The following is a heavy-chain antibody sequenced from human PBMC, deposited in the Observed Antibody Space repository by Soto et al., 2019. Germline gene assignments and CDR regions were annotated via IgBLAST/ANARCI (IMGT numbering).Heavy chain of an antibody. J-gene: IGHJ6*02. Sequence: QVQLVQSGAEVRKPGSSVKVSCKASGGTFSSYTLSWVRQAPGRGLEWMGGVIPIFDKTKYAQKFQGRVTITADESTGTVYMELSSLRFDDTAVYYCARDRGPTRLYYSGMDVWGQGTTVTVSS. CDR1: GGTFSSYT. D-gene: IGHD3-10*01. CDR2: VIPIFDKT. CDR3: ARDRGPTRLYYSGMDV. V-gene: IGHV1-69*01.